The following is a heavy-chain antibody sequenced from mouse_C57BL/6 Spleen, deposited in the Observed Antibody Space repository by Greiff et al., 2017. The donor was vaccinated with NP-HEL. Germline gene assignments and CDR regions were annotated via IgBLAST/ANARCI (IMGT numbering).Heavy chain of an antibody. D-gene: IGHD2-3*01. CDR3: ARANDGYYGRYFDY. CDR1: GYTFTSYW. V-gene: IGHV1-7*01. Sequence: QVQLQQSGAELAKPGASVKLSCKASGYTFTSYWMHWVKQRPGQGLEWIGYINPSSGYNKYNQKFKDKATLTADKYSSKAYMQLSSLTYEDSAVYYCARANDGYYGRYFDYWGQGTTRTVSS. J-gene: IGHJ2*01. CDR2: INPSSGYN.